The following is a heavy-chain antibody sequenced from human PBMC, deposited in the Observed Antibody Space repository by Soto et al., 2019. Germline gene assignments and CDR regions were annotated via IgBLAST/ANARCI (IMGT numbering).Heavy chain of an antibody. D-gene: IGHD6-13*01. Sequence: SETLSLTCTVSGGSISSSSYYWGWIRQPPGKGLEWIGSIYYSGSTYYNPSLKSRVTISVDTSKNQFSLKLSSVTAADTAVYYCARPVAEGIAAAGTSDYWGQGTLVTVSS. V-gene: IGHV4-39*01. CDR2: IYYSGST. J-gene: IGHJ4*02. CDR3: ARPVAEGIAAAGTSDY. CDR1: GGSISSSSYY.